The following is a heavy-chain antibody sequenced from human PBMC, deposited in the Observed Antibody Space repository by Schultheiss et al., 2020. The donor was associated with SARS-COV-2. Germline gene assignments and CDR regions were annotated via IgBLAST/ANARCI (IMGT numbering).Heavy chain of an antibody. CDR1: GGSVSSGSYY. V-gene: IGHV4-61*01. CDR3: ARETGVSGYYYYGMDV. Sequence: SETLSLTCTVSGGSVSSGSYYWSWIRQPPGKGLEWIGYIYYSGSTYYNPSLKSRVTISVDTSKNQFSLKLSSVTAADTAVYYCARETGVSGYYYYGMDVWGQGTTVTVSS. D-gene: IGHD1-26*01. CDR2: IYYSGST. J-gene: IGHJ6*02.